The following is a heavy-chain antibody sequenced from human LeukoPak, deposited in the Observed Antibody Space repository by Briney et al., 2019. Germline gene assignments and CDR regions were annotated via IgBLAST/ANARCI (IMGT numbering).Heavy chain of an antibody. CDR1: GDSVSSNSAA. Sequence: SQTLSLTCAISGDSVSSNSAAWNWIRQSPSRGLEWLGRTYYRSKWYNDYAVSVKSRITINPDTSKNQFSLQLNSVTPEDTAVYYCAREKVGSSSSGYYYYMDVWGKGTTVTVSS. CDR3: AREKVGSSSSGYYYYMDV. CDR2: TYYRSKWYN. J-gene: IGHJ6*03. V-gene: IGHV6-1*01. D-gene: IGHD6-6*01.